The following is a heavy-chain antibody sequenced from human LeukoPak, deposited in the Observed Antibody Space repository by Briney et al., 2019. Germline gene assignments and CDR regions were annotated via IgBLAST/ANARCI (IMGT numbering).Heavy chain of an antibody. CDR3: VRDNGGEHL. J-gene: IGHJ4*02. CDR2: IWYDGSNT. V-gene: IGHV3-33*01. D-gene: IGHD3-16*01. CDR1: GFTFRSYG. Sequence: GGSLRLPCAASGFTFRSYGMHWVRQAPGKGLEWVAGIWYDGSNTFYGDSVKGRFTISRDNAKNTLYLQMSSLRDDDTAVYYCVRDNGGEHLWGQGTLVTVSS.